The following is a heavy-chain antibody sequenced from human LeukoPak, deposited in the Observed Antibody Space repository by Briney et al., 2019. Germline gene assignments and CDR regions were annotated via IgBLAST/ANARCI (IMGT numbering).Heavy chain of an antibody. Sequence: GGSLRLSCAASGFTFSNYVMGWVRQPPGEGLQWASVISGSGITTYYARSVEGRFTISRDNSKNTLYLQMNNLRAEDTAIYYCAKTGLYSSSSRGYFDYWGQETLVTVSS. J-gene: IGHJ4*02. CDR2: ISGSGITT. V-gene: IGHV3-23*01. CDR1: GFTFSNYV. CDR3: AKTGLYSSSSRGYFDY. D-gene: IGHD6-6*01.